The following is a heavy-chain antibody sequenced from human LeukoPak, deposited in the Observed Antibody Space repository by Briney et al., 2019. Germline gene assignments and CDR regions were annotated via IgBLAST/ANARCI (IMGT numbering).Heavy chain of an antibody. CDR2: INPSGGGT. V-gene: IGHV1-46*01. Sequence: ASVKVSCKASGYTFTNYYIHWVRQAPGQGLEWMGKINPSGGGTSDAQKFQGRVTMTRDTSTSTVFMELSSLRSEDTAAYYCASGYCGGDCYYDFWGQGALVTVSS. D-gene: IGHD2-21*02. CDR1: GYTFTNYY. J-gene: IGHJ4*02. CDR3: ASGYCGGDCYYDF.